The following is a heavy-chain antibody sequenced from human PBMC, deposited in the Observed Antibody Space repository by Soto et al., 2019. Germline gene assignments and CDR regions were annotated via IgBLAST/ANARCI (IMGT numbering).Heavy chain of an antibody. CDR1: GFTFSSYA. CDR3: ARSKFPSGYFDY. D-gene: IGHD3-10*01. Sequence: QVQLVESGGGVVQPGRSLRLSCAASGFTFSSYAMHWVRQAPGKGLEWVAVISYDGSNKYYADSVKGRFTISRDNSKNTLYLQMNSLRAEDTAVYYCARSKFPSGYFDYWGQGTLVTVSS. CDR2: ISYDGSNK. V-gene: IGHV3-30-3*01. J-gene: IGHJ4*02.